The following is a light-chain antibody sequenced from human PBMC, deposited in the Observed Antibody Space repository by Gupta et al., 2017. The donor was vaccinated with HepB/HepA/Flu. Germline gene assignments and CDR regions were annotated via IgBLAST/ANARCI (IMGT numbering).Light chain of an antibody. V-gene: IGLV2-14*03. CDR2: DVS. J-gene: IGLJ2*01. CDR1: SSDIGGYKY. CDR3: SSYTASTRSVI. Sequence: SALTQPASVSGFPGQSITMSCIGTSSDIGGYKYVSWYQQLPDKAPKLIIYDVSSRPSGVSIRFSGSKSAVTASLTISGLQADDEADYYCSSYTASTRSVIFGGGTKLTVL.